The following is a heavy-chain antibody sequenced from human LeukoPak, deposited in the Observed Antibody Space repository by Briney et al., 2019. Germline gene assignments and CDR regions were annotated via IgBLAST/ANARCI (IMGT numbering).Heavy chain of an antibody. CDR2: ISGSGGST. D-gene: IGHD2-15*01. J-gene: IGHJ4*02. CDR3: AKATVVVVAASDY. V-gene: IGHV3-23*01. Sequence: GGSLRLSCAASGFTFSSYAMSWVRQAPGKGLEWVSAISGSGGSTYYADSVKGRFAISRDNSKNTLYLQMNSLRAEDTAVYYCAKATVVVVAASDYWGQGTLVTVSS. CDR1: GFTFSSYA.